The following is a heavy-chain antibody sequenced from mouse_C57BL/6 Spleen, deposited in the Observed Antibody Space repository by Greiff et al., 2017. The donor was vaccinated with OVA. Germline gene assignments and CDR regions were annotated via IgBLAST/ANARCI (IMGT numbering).Heavy chain of an antibody. CDR2: IYPGGGYT. CDR3: ARGGYDGNWYFDV. J-gene: IGHJ1*03. CDR1: GYTFTNYW. D-gene: IGHD2-2*01. Sequence: QVQLQQSGAELVRPGTSVKMSCKASGYTFTNYWIGWAKQRPGHGLEWIGDIYPGGGYTNYNEKFKGKATLTADKSSSTAYMQFSSLTSEDSAIYYCARGGYDGNWYFDVWGTGTTVTVSS. V-gene: IGHV1-63*01.